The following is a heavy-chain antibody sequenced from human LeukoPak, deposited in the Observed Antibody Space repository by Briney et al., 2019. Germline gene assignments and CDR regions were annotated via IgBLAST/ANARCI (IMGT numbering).Heavy chain of an antibody. CDR3: ARSEYSSGWYNY. CDR1: GYTFTGSY. D-gene: IGHD6-19*01. J-gene: IGHJ4*02. Sequence: ASVKVSCKASGYTFTGSYMHWVRQAPGQGLEWMGWINPNSGGTNYAQKFQGRVTMTRDTSINTAYMELSRLRSDDTAVYYCARSEYSSGWYNYWGQGTLVTVSS. V-gene: IGHV1-2*02. CDR2: INPNSGGT.